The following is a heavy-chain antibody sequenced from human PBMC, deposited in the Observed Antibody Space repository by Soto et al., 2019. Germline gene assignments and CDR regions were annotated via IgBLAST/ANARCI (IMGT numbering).Heavy chain of an antibody. V-gene: IGHV4-59*04. D-gene: IGHD2-2*01. Sequence: TSETLSLTCTVSGGSISNYYWTWIRQPPGKGLEWIGSIYYSGSAYYSPSLKSRVTMSVDTSKNQLSLELRSVTAADTAVYYCARLHCNSPNCVPLDPWGQGTLVTVSS. CDR3: ARLHCNSPNCVPLDP. CDR1: GGSISNYY. CDR2: IYYSGSA. J-gene: IGHJ5*02.